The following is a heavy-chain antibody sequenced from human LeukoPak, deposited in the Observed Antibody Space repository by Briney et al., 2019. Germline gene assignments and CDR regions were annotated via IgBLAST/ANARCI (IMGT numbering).Heavy chain of an antibody. V-gene: IGHV3-30*18. CDR3: AKDSVSVSRTYYDILTGYYPVYYYYYMDV. CDR1: GFTFSSYG. J-gene: IGHJ6*03. D-gene: IGHD3-9*01. Sequence: GGSLRLSCAASGFTFSSYGMHWVRQAPGKGLEWVAVISYDGSNKYYADSVKGRFTISRDNSKNTLYLQMNSLRAEDTAVYYCAKDSVSVSRTYYDILTGYYPVYYYYYMDVWGKGTTVTVSS. CDR2: ISYDGSNK.